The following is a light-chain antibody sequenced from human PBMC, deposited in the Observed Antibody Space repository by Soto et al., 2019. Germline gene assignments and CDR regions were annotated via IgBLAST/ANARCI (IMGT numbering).Light chain of an antibody. CDR1: QSVSSY. CDR3: QQRSNWPFT. J-gene: IGKJ4*01. V-gene: IGKV3-11*01. Sequence: EIVLTQSPATLSLSPGERATLSCRASQSVSSYLAWYQQKPGQAPRLLIYDASNRATGIPARFSGSGSGTDFTFTISSLEPEDFAVYYCQQRSNWPFTFGGGTKVDIK. CDR2: DAS.